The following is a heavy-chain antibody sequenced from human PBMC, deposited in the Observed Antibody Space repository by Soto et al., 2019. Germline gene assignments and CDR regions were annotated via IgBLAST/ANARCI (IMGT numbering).Heavy chain of an antibody. J-gene: IGHJ6*02. V-gene: IGHV5-51*01. CDR2: IYPGDSDT. CDR1: GYSFTSYW. CDR3: ARTAAAGKYYYGMDV. D-gene: IGHD6-13*01. Sequence: PGESLQISCKGSGYSFTSYWIGWVRQMPGKGLEWMGIIYPGDSDTRYSPSFQGQVTISADKSISTAYLQWSSLKASDTAMYYCARTAAAGKYYYGMDVWGQGTTVTV.